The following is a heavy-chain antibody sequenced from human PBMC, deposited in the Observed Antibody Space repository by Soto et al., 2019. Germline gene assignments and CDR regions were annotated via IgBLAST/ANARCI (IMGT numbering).Heavy chain of an antibody. D-gene: IGHD4-17*01. CDR1: GGSISSGGYY. J-gene: IGHJ5*02. Sequence: QVQLQESGPGLVKPSQTLSLTCTVSGGSISSGGYYWSWIRQHPGKGLEWIGCIYYSGSTYYNPSLKSXXTXPXXTSKNQFSLKLSSVTAADTAVYYCAREWITTGFDPWGQGTLVTVSS. CDR2: IYYSGST. V-gene: IGHV4-31*03. CDR3: AREWITTGFDP.